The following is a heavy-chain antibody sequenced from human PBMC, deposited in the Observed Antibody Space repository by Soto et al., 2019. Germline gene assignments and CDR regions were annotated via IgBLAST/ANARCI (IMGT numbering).Heavy chain of an antibody. CDR1: GFTFSSYA. CDR2: ISGSGGST. V-gene: IGHV3-23*01. Sequence: EVQLLESGGGLVQPGGSLRLSCAASGFTFSSYAMSWVRQAPGKGLEWVSAISGSGGSTYYADSVKGRFTISRDNSKNTLYLQMNSLRAEDTAVYYCAKVMGGYCGGDCPKNFDYWGQGTLVTVSS. CDR3: AKVMGGYCGGDCPKNFDY. D-gene: IGHD2-21*02. J-gene: IGHJ4*02.